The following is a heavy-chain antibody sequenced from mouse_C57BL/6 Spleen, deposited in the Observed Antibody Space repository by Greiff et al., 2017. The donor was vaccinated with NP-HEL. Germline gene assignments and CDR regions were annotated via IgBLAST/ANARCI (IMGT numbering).Heavy chain of an antibody. CDR3: ARSDYFDY. J-gene: IGHJ2*01. V-gene: IGHV1-20*01. CDR1: GYSFTGYF. CDR2: INPYNGDT. Sequence: VQLQQSGPELVKPGDSVKISCKASGYSFTGYFMNWVMQSHGKSLEWIGRINPYNGDTFYNQKFKCKATLTVDKSSSTAHMELRSLTSEDSAVYYCARSDYFDYWGQGTTLTVSS.